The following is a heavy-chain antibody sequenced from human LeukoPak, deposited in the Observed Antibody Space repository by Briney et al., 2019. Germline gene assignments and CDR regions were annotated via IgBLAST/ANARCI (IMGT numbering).Heavy chain of an antibody. CDR2: IYPGDSDT. V-gene: IGHV5-51*01. Sequence: GESLKIPCKGSGYSFTIYWIAWARQMPGKGLEWMGIIYPGDSDTTYSPSFQGQVTISADKSISTAYLQWSSLKASDTAMYYCARQNSGYVNWGQGTLVTVSS. D-gene: IGHD5-12*01. J-gene: IGHJ4*02. CDR3: ARQNSGYVN. CDR1: GYSFTIYW.